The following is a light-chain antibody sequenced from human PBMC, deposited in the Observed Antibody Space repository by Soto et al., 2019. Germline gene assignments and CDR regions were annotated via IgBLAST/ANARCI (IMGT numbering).Light chain of an antibody. CDR1: SSDVGGYNS. CDR3: SSHSSSSAYYV. V-gene: IGLV2-14*01. Sequence: QSVLTQPASVSGSPGQSITISCTGTSSDVGGYNSVSWLQQHPSKAPKLIIYEVSHRPSGVSIRFSGSKSVNTASLTISGLQAEDEADYYCSSHSSSSAYYVFGTGTKVTVL. CDR2: EVS. J-gene: IGLJ1*01.